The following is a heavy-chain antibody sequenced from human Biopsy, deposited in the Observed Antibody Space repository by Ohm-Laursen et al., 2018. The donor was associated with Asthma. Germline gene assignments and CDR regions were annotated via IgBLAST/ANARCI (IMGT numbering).Heavy chain of an antibody. J-gene: IGHJ4*02. CDR1: GSAVSRDH. D-gene: IGHD3-22*01. V-gene: IGHV3-53*01. CDR2: IYSGGTS. Sequence: SLRLSCAASGSAVSRDHMFWVRQAPGKGLEWVSVIYSGGTSHTADSVRGRFTISRDYSKNTLYLQMHSLRAEDTAVYYCARGDSSNWSHYYFDYWGQETPVTVSS. CDR3: ARGDSSNWSHYYFDY.